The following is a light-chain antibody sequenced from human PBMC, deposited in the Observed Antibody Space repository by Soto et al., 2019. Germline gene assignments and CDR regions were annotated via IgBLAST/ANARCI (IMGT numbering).Light chain of an antibody. CDR3: CSYAGSSTYV. V-gene: IGLV2-23*02. J-gene: IGLJ1*01. CDR1: RRVVGSYNL. CDR2: EVS. Sequence: QSLLTQPAPLSWAPWQSITLSRPGTRRVVGSYNLVSWYQQHPGKAPKLMIYEVSKRPSGVPNRFSGSKSGNTASLTISGLQAEDEADYYCCSYAGSSTYVFGTGTKVTVL.